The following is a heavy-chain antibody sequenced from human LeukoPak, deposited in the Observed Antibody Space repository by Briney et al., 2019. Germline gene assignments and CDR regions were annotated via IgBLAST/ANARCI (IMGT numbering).Heavy chain of an antibody. CDR2: IYPDDSDT. J-gene: IGHJ4*02. CDR3: ARRSYYDSGGYYYDF. D-gene: IGHD3-22*01. CDR1: GYIFTNYW. V-gene: IGHV5-51*01. Sequence: GESLKISCKGSGYIFTNYWIAWVRQMPGKDLEWMGIIYPDDSDTSYSPSFQGQVTISADKSISTAYLQWSSLKASDTAMYYCARRSYYDSGGYYYDFWGQGTLVTVSS.